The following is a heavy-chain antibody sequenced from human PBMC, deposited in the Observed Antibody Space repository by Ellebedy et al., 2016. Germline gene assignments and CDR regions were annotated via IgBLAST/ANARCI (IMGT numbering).Heavy chain of an antibody. CDR2: IEDSGST. D-gene: IGHD4-17*01. CDR3: ARVGDPRLNWFDP. V-gene: IGHV4-38-2*02. CDR1: GQSISRGYH. Sequence: SETLSLXXIVSGQSISRGYHWGWIRQPPGKGLEWIGIIEDSGSTHYNSSLKSRVTISADTSKNQFSLKLSAVTAADTAVYYCARVGDPRLNWFDPWGQGTLVTVSS. J-gene: IGHJ5*02.